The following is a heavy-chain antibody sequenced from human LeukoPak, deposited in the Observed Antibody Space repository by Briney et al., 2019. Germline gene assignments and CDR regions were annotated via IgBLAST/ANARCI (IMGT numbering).Heavy chain of an antibody. J-gene: IGHJ4*02. CDR3: AKAGAVVVVAAKYFDY. V-gene: IGHV3-23*01. CDR1: GFTFSTYG. CDR2: ISGSGGST. Sequence: GGSLRLSCAASGFTFSTYGLGWVRQAPGKGLEWVSGISGSGGSTYYADSVKGRFTISRDNSKNTLYLQMNSLRAEDTAVYYCAKAGAVVVVAAKYFDYWGQGTLVTVSS. D-gene: IGHD2-15*01.